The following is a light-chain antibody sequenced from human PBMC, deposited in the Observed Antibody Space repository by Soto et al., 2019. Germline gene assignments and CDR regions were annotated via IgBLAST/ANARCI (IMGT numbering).Light chain of an antibody. V-gene: IGKV3-20*01. CDR2: GAS. CDR1: RSVSSTY. J-gene: IGKJ5*01. Sequence: EIVFTQSPGTLSLSPGDGATLSCRASRSVSSTYLAWYQQRPGQAPRLLIYGASTRARGIPDRFSGTGSGTDFSLTISRLEPEDFAVYFCQQYGGSPPVTFGQGTRLEIK. CDR3: QQYGGSPPVT.